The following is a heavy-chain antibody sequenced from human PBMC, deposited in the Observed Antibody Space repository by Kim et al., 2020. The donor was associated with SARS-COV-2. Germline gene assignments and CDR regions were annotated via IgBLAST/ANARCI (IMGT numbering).Heavy chain of an antibody. Sequence: ASVKVSCKASGYTFTSYGISWVRQAPGQGLEWMGWISAYNGNTNYAQKLQGRVTMTTDTSTSTAYMELRSLRSDDTAVYYCARVHDIPYCGGDCYSHWFDPWGQGTLVTVSS. V-gene: IGHV1-18*01. CDR3: ARVHDIPYCGGDCYSHWFDP. CDR1: GYTFTSYG. D-gene: IGHD2-21*02. J-gene: IGHJ5*02. CDR2: ISAYNGNT.